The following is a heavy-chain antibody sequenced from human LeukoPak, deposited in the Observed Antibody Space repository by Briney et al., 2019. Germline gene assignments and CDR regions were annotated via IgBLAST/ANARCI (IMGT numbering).Heavy chain of an antibody. CDR2: IIPMFGAA. D-gene: IGHD2-15*01. J-gene: IGHJ4*02. V-gene: IGHV1-69*06. CDR1: GGTFSSYA. CDR3: ARTTSQSIVAAGDY. Sequence: ASVKVSCKASGGTFSSYAIIWVRQAPGQGLEWMGGIIPMFGAANYAQKLQGRVTFTADKSTNTVYMDLSSLTSEDTAIYYCARTTSQSIVAAGDYWGQGTLVIVSS.